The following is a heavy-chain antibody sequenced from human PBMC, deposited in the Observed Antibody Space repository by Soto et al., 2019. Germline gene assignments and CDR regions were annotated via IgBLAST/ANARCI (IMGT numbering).Heavy chain of an antibody. CDR1: GYTFTSYA. CDR3: VFVVPPVLTLPYGMDV. J-gene: IGHJ6*02. D-gene: IGHD2-21*01. Sequence: ASVKVSCKASGYTFTSYAMHWVRQAPGQRLEWMGWINAGNGNTKYSQKFQGRVTITRDTSASTAYMELSSLRSEDTAVYYCVFVVPPVLTLPYGMDVWGQGTTVTVSS. V-gene: IGHV1-3*01. CDR2: INAGNGNT.